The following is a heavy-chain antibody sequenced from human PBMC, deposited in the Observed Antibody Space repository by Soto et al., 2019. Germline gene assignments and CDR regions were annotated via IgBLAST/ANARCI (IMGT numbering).Heavy chain of an antibody. CDR2: INAGNGNT. V-gene: IGHV1-3*01. CDR1: GYTFTSYA. D-gene: IGHD2-15*01. J-gene: IGHJ6*02. CDR3: ARDMVDIVVVVAAAAGGMDV. Sequence: QVQLVQSGAEVKKPGASVKVSCKASGYTFTSYAMHWVRQAPGQRLEWMGWINAGNGNTKYSQKFQGRVTITRDTSASTAYIELSSLRSEDTAVYYCARDMVDIVVVVAAAAGGMDVWGQGTTVTVSS.